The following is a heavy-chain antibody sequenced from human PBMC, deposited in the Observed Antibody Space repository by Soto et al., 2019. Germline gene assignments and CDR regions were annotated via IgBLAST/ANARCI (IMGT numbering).Heavy chain of an antibody. CDR3: ARDGSGNYYFDY. D-gene: IGHD3-3*01. J-gene: IGHJ4*02. CDR2: LYRGGNT. V-gene: IGHV3-66*01. CDR1: GFTFSSNY. Sequence: GGSLRLSCAASGFTFSSNYMSWVRQAPGKGLEWVSVLYRGGNTFYADSVKGRFTISRDNSKNTLYLQMNSLRAEDTAVYYCARDGSGNYYFDYWGQGTLVTVSS.